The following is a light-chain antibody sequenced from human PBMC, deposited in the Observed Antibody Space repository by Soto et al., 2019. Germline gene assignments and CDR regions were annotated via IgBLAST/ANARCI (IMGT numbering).Light chain of an antibody. CDR2: GAS. CDR3: QQYSNSPLT. CDR1: QSVSSK. J-gene: IGKJ4*01. Sequence: EIVMTQSPATLSVSPGEGATLSWRASQSVSSKLARYQQKPGQAPRLLIYGASSRATGIPGRFSGSGSETDFTLTISRLEPEDFAVYYCQQYSNSPLTFGGGTKVDIK. V-gene: IGKV3D-15*02.